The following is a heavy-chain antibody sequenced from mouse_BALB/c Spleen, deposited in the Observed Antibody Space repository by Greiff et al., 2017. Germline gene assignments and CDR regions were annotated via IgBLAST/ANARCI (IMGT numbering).Heavy chain of an antibody. CDR3: ATVVATDAMDY. J-gene: IGHJ4*01. Sequence: VQLKESGPGLVKPSQSLSLTCTVTGYSITSDYACYWLRQFAGNKLVWMGYISYSGSTSYNPSLKSRISITRDTSNNQFFLQLNSVTTEDTATYYCATVVATDAMDYWGQGTSVTVSS. CDR2: ISYSGST. V-gene: IGHV3-2*02. D-gene: IGHD1-1*01. CDR1: GYSITSDYA.